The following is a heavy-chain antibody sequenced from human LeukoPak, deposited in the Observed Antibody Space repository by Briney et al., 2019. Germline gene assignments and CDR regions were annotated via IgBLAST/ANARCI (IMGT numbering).Heavy chain of an antibody. D-gene: IGHD1-1*01. CDR3: ARRAATGFDAFDI. CDR2: IKQDGSEK. CDR1: GFTFSSYW. V-gene: IGHV3-7*01. Sequence: GGSLRLSCAASGFTFSSYWMSWVRQAPGKGLEWVANIKQDGSEKYYVDSVKGRFTISRDNAKNSLYLQMNSLRAEDTAVYYCARRAATGFDAFDIWGQGTMVTVSS. J-gene: IGHJ3*02.